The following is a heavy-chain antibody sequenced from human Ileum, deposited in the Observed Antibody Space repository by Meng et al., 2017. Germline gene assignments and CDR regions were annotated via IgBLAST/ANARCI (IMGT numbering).Heavy chain of an antibody. CDR1: GFTFSNYW. Sequence: GESLKISCVVSGFTFSNYWMNWVRQAPGKGPECVAYTNEDGTEKYYGGSVKGRFTISRDNAKKSLYLQMNSLRDEDTAVYYCARRGFYDNWGQGTLVTVSS. D-gene: IGHD3-10*01. J-gene: IGHJ4*02. V-gene: IGHV3-7*01. CDR3: ARRGFYDN. CDR2: TNEDGTEK.